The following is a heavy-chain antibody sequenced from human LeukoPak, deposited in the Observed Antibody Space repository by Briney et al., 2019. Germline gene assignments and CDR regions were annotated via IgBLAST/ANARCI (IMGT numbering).Heavy chain of an antibody. D-gene: IGHD6-19*01. V-gene: IGHV4-34*01. J-gene: IGHJ4*02. CDR2: INHSGST. Sequence: ADTLSLICAVYGGSVSGYYWSWIRQPPGKGLEWIGEINHSGSTNYNPSLKSRVTISVDTSKNQFSLKLSSVTAADTAVYYCARGLWIAVAGTSIDYWGQGTLVTVSS. CDR1: GGSVSGYY. CDR3: ARGLWIAVAGTSIDY.